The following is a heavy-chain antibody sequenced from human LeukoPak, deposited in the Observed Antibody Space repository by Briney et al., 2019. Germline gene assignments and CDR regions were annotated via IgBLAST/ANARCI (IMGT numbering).Heavy chain of an antibody. CDR3: ARDYSGWYFDY. D-gene: IGHD6-19*01. Sequence: GGSLRLSCAASGFTFSTYEMNWVRQAPGKGLEWVSYISSSGGTIHYSDSVKGRFTISRDNAKNSLYLQMNNLRAEDTAVYYCARDYSGWYFDYWGQGTLVTVSS. CDR2: ISSSGGTI. V-gene: IGHV3-48*03. J-gene: IGHJ4*02. CDR1: GFTFSTYE.